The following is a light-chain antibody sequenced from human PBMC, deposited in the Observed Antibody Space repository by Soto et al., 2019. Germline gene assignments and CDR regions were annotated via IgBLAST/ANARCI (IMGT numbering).Light chain of an antibody. CDR3: QQYKSYPLT. CDR1: QSISMW. V-gene: IGKV1-5*03. Sequence: DIQMTQSPSTLSASVGDRVTITCRASQSISMWLAWYQQKPGKAPNLLIYKASSFESGVPSRFSGRGSGTEFTLTISSLQPDDFATYYCQQYKSYPLTFGGGTKVEIK. J-gene: IGKJ4*01. CDR2: KAS.